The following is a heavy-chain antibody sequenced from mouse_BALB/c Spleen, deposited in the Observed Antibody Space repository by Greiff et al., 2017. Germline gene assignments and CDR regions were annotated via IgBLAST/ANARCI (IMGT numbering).Heavy chain of an antibody. J-gene: IGHJ4*01. CDR1: GFSLTGYG. V-gene: IGHV2-6-7*01. CDR2: IWGDGST. D-gene: IGHD2-3*01. Sequence: QVQLQQSGPGLVAPSQSLSITCTVSGFSLTGYGVNWVRQPPGKGLEWLGMIWGDGSTDYNSALKSRLSISKDNSKSQVFLKMNSLQTDDTARYYCARDRGGYYYYYAMDYWGQGTSVTVSS. CDR3: ARDRGGYYYYYAMDY.